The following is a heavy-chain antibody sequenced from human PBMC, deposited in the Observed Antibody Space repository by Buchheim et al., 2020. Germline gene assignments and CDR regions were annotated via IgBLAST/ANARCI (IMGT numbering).Heavy chain of an antibody. CDR2: IKRDGSEK. CDR3: AKYEGYDYGPFDS. Sequence: EVQLVDSGGGLVQPGGSLRLSCAASGFTFSSYWMSWVRQAPGKGPEWVANIKRDGSEKYYVDSVKGRFTISRDNAKNSLYLKMNSMRDEDTAVYYCAKYEGYDYGPFDSWGQGTL. V-gene: IGHV3-7*03. CDR1: GFTFSSYW. D-gene: IGHD5-18*01. J-gene: IGHJ4*02.